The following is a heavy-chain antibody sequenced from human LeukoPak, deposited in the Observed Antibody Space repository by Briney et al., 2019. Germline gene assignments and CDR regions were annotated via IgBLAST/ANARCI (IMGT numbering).Heavy chain of an antibody. V-gene: IGHV1-69*13. D-gene: IGHD5-18*01. Sequence: GASVKVSCKASGGTFISYAISWVRQAPGQGLEWMGGIIPIFGTANYAQKFQGRVTITADESTSTAYMELSSLRSEDTAVYYRAREYVDTAMATSFDYWGQGTLVTVSS. CDR1: GGTFISYA. CDR2: IIPIFGTA. CDR3: AREYVDTAMATSFDY. J-gene: IGHJ4*02.